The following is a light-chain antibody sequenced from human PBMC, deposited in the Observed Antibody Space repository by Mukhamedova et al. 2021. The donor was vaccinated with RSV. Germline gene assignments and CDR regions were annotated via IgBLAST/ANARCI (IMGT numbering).Light chain of an antibody. CDR2: GAS. Sequence: GERATLSCRASQSVSSNLAWYQQKPGQAPRLLIYGASTRATGIPARFSGSGSGTESTLTISSMQSEDFAVYYCQQYNNWPPLTFG. J-gene: IGKJ4*01. CDR1: QSVSSN. CDR3: QQYNNWPPLT. V-gene: IGKV3-15*01.